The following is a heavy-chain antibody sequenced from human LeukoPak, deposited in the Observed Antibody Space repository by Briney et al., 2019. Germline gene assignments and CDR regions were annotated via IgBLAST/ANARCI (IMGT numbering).Heavy chain of an antibody. CDR3: AKTRVTTYYFDY. CDR2: ISSSSSYI. V-gene: IGHV3-21*01. CDR1: GFTFSSYS. J-gene: IGHJ4*02. D-gene: IGHD1-1*01. Sequence: AGGSLRLSCAASGFTFSSYSMTWVRQAPGKGLEWVSSISSSSSYIYYADSVKGRFTISRDNAKNSLYLQMNSLRAEDTAVYYCAKTRVTTYYFDYWGQGTLVTVS.